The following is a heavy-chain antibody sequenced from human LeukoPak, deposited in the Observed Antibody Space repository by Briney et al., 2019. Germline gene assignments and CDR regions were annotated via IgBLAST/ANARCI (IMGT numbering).Heavy chain of an antibody. CDR1: DYSISSGYGYY. CDR2: IYHSGIT. CDR3: ARPGRNWFSSGWYLDY. J-gene: IGHJ4*02. V-gene: IGHV4-38-2*02. D-gene: IGHD6-19*01. Sequence: ASETLSLTCTVSDYSISSGYGYYWGWIRQPPGKGLEGIGNIYHSGITYYNHFNSSLKSRVTISIDTSKNQFSLRLTSVTAADTAVYYCARPGRNWFSSGWYLDYWGQGTLVTVSS.